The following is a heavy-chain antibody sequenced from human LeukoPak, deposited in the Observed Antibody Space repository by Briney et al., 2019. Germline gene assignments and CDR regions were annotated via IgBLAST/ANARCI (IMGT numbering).Heavy chain of an antibody. V-gene: IGHV1-18*01. CDR3: ARAEQYQLLLH. CDR1: GYTFTSYG. D-gene: IGHD2-2*01. J-gene: IGHJ4*02. Sequence: ASVKVSCKASGYTFTSYGITWVRQARGQGLEWMGWISAYNGNTNYAQKLQGRVTMTTDTSTSTAYLDLRSLRSDDTAVYYCARAEQYQLLLHWGQGTLVTVSS. CDR2: ISAYNGNT.